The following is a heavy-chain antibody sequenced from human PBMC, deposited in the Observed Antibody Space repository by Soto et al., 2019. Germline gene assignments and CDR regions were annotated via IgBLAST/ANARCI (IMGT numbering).Heavy chain of an antibody. J-gene: IGHJ4*02. V-gene: IGHV3-33*01. D-gene: IGHD5-18*01. CDR2: IWYDGSNK. CDR3: ATTAMAGGRYFDY. Sequence: AGGSLRLSCAASGFTFSSYGMHWVRQAPGKGLEWVAVIWYDGSNKYYADSVKGRFTISRDNSKNTLYLQMNSLRAEDTAVYYCATTAMAGGRYFDYWGQGTMVTVSS. CDR1: GFTFSSYG.